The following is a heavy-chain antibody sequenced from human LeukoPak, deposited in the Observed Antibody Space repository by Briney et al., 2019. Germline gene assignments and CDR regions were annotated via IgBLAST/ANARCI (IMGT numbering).Heavy chain of an antibody. CDR2: ISSSGSTI. CDR1: GFTFSSYE. CDR3: ARWAGAILTDY. Sequence: GSLRLSCAVSGFTFSSYEMNWVRQAPGKGLEWVSYISSSGSTIYYADSVKGRFTISRDNAKNSLYLQMNSLRAEDTAVYYCARWAGAILTDYWGQGTLVTVSS. D-gene: IGHD1-26*01. J-gene: IGHJ4*02. V-gene: IGHV3-48*03.